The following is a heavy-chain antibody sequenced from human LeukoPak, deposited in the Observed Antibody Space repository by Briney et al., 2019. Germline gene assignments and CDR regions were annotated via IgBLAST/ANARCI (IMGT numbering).Heavy chain of an antibody. CDR2: IIPILGIA. CDR1: GGTFSSYA. V-gene: IGHV1-69*04. Sequence: GASVKVSCKASGGTFSSYAISWLRQAPGQGLEWMGRIIPILGIANYAQKFQGRVTITADKSTSTAYMELSSLRSEDTAVYYCARGFWSGYYTEYFDYWGQGTLVTVSP. D-gene: IGHD3-3*01. J-gene: IGHJ4*02. CDR3: ARGFWSGYYTEYFDY.